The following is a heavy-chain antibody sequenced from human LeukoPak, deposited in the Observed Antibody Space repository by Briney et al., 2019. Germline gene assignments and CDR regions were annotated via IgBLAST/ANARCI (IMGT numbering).Heavy chain of an antibody. CDR1: GFTFSSYA. D-gene: IGHD3-10*01. CDR3: ARDSYQDYYGRFDP. J-gene: IGHJ5*02. CDR2: IWDDGNNK. V-gene: IGHV3-33*08. Sequence: GGSLRLSCAASGFTFSSYAMHWVRQAPGKRLEWVAVIWDDGNNKRYANSVNGRFTISKDNSENTLYLQMNGLTAEDTAMYYCARDSYQDYYGRFDPWGQGTLVIVSS.